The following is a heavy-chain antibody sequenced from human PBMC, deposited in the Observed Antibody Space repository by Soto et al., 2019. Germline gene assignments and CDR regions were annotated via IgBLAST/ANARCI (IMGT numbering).Heavy chain of an antibody. J-gene: IGHJ5*02. CDR2: IDPDDSYS. D-gene: IGHD3-22*01. Sequence: GESLKISCKTSGYNFTANWIAWVRQVPGKGLEYMGRIDPDDSYSNYSPSFEGHVTLSVDKSVNTAFLQWSSLKASDTATYYCARLYETSNYYFLAWFDPWGQGTLVTVSS. V-gene: IGHV5-10-1*01. CDR1: GYNFTANW. CDR3: ARLYETSNYYFLAWFDP.